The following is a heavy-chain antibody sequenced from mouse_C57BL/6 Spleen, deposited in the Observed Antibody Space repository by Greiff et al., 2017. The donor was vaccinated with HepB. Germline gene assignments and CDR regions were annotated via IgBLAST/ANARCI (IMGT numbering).Heavy chain of an antibody. D-gene: IGHD2-3*01. J-gene: IGHJ4*01. CDR2: IWSGGST. CDR3: ARSLYDGYGAVYAMDY. V-gene: IGHV2-2*01. CDR1: GFSLTSYG. Sequence: QVQLKQSGPGLVQPSQSLSITCTVSGFSLTSYGVHWVRQSPGKGLEWLGVIWSGGSTDYNAAFISRLSISKDNSKSQVFFKMNSLQADDTAIYYCARSLYDGYGAVYAMDYWGQGTSVTVSS.